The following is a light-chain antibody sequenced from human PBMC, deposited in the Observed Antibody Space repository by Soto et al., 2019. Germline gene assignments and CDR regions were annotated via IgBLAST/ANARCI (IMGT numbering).Light chain of an antibody. CDR1: QSVRNK. Sequence: EVVMTQSPVTLSVSPGERATLSCRASQSVRNKLAWYQQKPGQAPRLLIYDASTRGTGIPVRFSGSGSGTEFPLTISSLQSEDFAVYYWQQYNNWAETFGLGTKLEIK. V-gene: IGKV3-15*01. CDR3: QQYNNWAET. CDR2: DAS. J-gene: IGKJ2*01.